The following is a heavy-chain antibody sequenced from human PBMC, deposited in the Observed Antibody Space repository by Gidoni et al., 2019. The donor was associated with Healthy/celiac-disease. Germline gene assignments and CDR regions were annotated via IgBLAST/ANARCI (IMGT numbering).Heavy chain of an antibody. CDR3: ARGGCSSTSCYHYYYYGMDV. D-gene: IGHD2-2*01. V-gene: IGHV1-69*01. Sequence: QVQLVQSGAEVKKPGSSVKVSCKASGGTFSSYAISWVRQAPGQGLEWMGGIIPIFGTANYAQKFQGRVTITADESTSTAYMELSSLRSEDTAVYYCARGGCSSTSCYHYYYYGMDVWGQGTTVTVSS. CDR1: GGTFSSYA. J-gene: IGHJ6*02. CDR2: IIPIFGTA.